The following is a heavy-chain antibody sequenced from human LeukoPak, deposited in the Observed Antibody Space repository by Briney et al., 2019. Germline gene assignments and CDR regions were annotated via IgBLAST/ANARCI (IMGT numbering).Heavy chain of an antibody. CDR1: GFTFSSYA. CDR2: ISGSGGST. J-gene: IGHJ4*02. V-gene: IGHV3-23*01. CDR3: AKDRHYYDSSGSIFDY. D-gene: IGHD3-22*01. Sequence: QTGGSLRLSCAASGFTFSSYAMSWVRQAPGKGLEWVSAISGSGGSTYYADSVKGRFTISRDNSKNTLYLQMNSLRAEDTAVYYCAKDRHYYDSSGSIFDYWGQGTLVTVSS.